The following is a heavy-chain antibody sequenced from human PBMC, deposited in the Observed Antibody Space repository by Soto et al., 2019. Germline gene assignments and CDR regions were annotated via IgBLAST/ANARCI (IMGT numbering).Heavy chain of an antibody. V-gene: IGHV4-59*01. CDR2: IYYSGST. J-gene: IGHJ3*02. CDR3: ARGGLVLWFGELLGGFAFDI. D-gene: IGHD3-10*01. CDR1: GGSISSYY. Sequence: SETLSLTCTVSGGSISSYYWSWIRQPPGKGLEWIGYIYYSGSTNYNPSLKSRVTISVDTSKNQFSLKLSSVTAADTAVYYCARGGLVLWFGELLGGFAFDIWGQGTMVTVSS.